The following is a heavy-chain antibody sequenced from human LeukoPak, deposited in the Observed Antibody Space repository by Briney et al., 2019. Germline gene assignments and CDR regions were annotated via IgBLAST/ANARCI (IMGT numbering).Heavy chain of an antibody. J-gene: IGHJ4*02. CDR3: AKDERNWNYNLASQTYD. CDR1: GYTFTSYA. D-gene: IGHD1-7*01. V-gene: IGHV1-3*01. CDR2: INAGNGNT. Sequence: ASVKVSCKASGYTFTSYAMHWVRQAPGQRLEWMGWINAGNGNTKYSQRFQGRVTITRDTSASTAYMELSSLRSVDSAVYYCAKDERNWNYNLASQTYDWGQGTLVTVSS.